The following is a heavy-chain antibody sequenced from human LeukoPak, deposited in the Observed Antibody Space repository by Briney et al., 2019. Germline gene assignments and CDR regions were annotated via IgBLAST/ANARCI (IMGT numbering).Heavy chain of an antibody. J-gene: IGHJ3*02. CDR2: IYSDGTT. Sequence: GGSLRLSCAASGFTVSSNYMSWVRQAPGKGLEWVSLIYSDGTTYYADSVKGRFTISRGNSKNTLYLQMNSLRADDTAVYFCARDYDILTGSAFDIWGQGTMVTVSS. CDR1: GFTVSSNY. D-gene: IGHD3-9*01. V-gene: IGHV3-53*01. CDR3: ARDYDILTGSAFDI.